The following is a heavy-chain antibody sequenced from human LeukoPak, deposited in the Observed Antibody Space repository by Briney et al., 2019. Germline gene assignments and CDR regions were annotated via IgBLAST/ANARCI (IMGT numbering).Heavy chain of an antibody. CDR3: ARHCSSTSCYRVLGY. V-gene: IGHV3-21*01. J-gene: IGHJ4*02. D-gene: IGHD2-2*02. CDR1: GFTLSSYS. CDR2: ISSSSSYI. Sequence: GGSLRLSCAASGFTLSSYSMNWVRQAPGKGLEWVSSISSSSSYIYYADSVKGRFTISRDNAKNSLYLQMNSLRAEDTAVYYCARHCSSTSCYRVLGYWGQGTLVTVSS.